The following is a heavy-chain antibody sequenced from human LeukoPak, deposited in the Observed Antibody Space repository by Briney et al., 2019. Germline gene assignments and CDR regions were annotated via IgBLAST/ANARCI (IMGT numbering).Heavy chain of an antibody. CDR3: AKDRAYYSDSSGYYLVRAYDY. CDR1: GFTFSDYT. J-gene: IGHJ4*02. V-gene: IGHV3-21*04. D-gene: IGHD3-22*01. Sequence: GGSLRLSCVASGFTFSDYTMNWVRQAPGKGLEWVSSISSSSSYIYYADSVKGRFTISRDNAKNSLYLQMNSLRAEDTAVYYCAKDRAYYSDSSGYYLVRAYDYWGQGTLVTVSS. CDR2: ISSSSSYI.